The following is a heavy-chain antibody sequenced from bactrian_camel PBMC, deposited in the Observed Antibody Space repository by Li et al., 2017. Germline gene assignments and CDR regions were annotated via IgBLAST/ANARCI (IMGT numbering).Heavy chain of an antibody. Sequence: HVQLVESGGGSVQAGGSLRLSCTASGLTLGDSGLGWYRQAPGYECEFVSSITRSGSTRYVDSVKGRFTISQDNAKSTVYLQMNSLKPEDTAVYYCAWPADRLATIANMSCDANFDFGYWG. D-gene: IGHD4*01. CDR1: GLTLGDSG. J-gene: IGHJ6*01. CDR2: ITRSGST. V-gene: IGHV3S55*01. CDR3: AWPADRLATIANMSCDANFDFGY.